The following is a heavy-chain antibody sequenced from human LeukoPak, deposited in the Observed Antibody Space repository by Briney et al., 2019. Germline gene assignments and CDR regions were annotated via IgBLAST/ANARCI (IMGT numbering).Heavy chain of an antibody. Sequence: SETLSLTCTVSGGSISSYYWSWIRQPPGKGLEWIGYIYYRGSTNYNPSLKSRVTISVDTSKNQFSLKLSSVTAADTAVYYCARMYYYDSSGYYPPYFDYWGQGTLVTVSS. CDR2: IYYRGST. CDR1: GGSISSYY. V-gene: IGHV4-59*01. D-gene: IGHD3-22*01. CDR3: ARMYYYDSSGYYPPYFDY. J-gene: IGHJ4*02.